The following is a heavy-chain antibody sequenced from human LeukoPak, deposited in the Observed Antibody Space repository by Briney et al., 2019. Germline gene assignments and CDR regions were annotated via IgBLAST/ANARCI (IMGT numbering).Heavy chain of an antibody. CDR2: IYTSGST. CDR1: GGSISSYY. V-gene: IGHV4-4*07. CDR3: ARRGRRTDGGWFDP. J-gene: IGHJ5*02. D-gene: IGHD3-16*01. Sequence: SETLSLTCTVSGGSISSYYWSWIRQPAGKGLEWIGRIYTSGSTNYNPSLKSRVTISVDTSKNQFSLKLSSVTAADTAVYYCARRGRRTDGGWFDPWGQGTLVTVSS.